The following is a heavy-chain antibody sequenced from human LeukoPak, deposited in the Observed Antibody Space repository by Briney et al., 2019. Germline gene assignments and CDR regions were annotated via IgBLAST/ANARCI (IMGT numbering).Heavy chain of an antibody. J-gene: IGHJ4*02. V-gene: IGHV4-59*08. Sequence: SETLSLTCTVSGGSISSYYWSWIRQPPGKGLEWLGCIYYSGSTNYNPSLKSRVTISVDTSKNQFSLKLSSVTAADTAVYYCARHVWNSSGLYFDYWGQGTLVTVSS. D-gene: IGHD6-19*01. CDR2: IYYSGST. CDR3: ARHVWNSSGLYFDY. CDR1: GGSISSYY.